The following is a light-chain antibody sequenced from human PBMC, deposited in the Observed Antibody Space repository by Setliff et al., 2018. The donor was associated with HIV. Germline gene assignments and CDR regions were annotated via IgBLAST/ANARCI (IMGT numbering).Light chain of an antibody. CDR2: DDS. CDR1: NIGSKS. V-gene: IGLV3-21*03. CDR3: QVWHSSSDHYV. J-gene: IGLJ1*01. Sequence: LTQPPSVSVAPGKTASITCGGNNIGSKSVHWYQQKPGQAPVLVVYDDSHRPSGIPARFSGSNSGYTATLTISRVEAGDEADYYCQVWHSSSDHYVFGIGTKVTGL.